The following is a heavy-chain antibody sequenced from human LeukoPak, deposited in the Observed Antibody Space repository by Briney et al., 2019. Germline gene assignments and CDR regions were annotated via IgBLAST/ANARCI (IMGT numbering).Heavy chain of an antibody. CDR2: ISYDGSNK. V-gene: IGHV3-30*18. Sequence: PGRSLRLSCAASGFTFSSYGMHWVRQAPGKGLEWVAVISYDGSNKYYADSVKGRFTISRDNSKNTLYLQMNSLRAEDTAVYYCAKGGGIAAAGTGYWGQGTLVTVST. CDR1: GFTFSSYG. CDR3: AKGGGIAAAGTGY. J-gene: IGHJ4*02. D-gene: IGHD6-13*01.